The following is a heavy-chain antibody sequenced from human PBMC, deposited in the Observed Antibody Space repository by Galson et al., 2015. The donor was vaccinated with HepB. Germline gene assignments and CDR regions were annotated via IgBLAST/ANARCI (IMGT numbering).Heavy chain of an antibody. Sequence: QSGAEVKKPGASVKVSCKASGYTFTTYGISWVRQAPGQGLEWVGWISAYNGNTNYALKLQGRVTVTTDTSTSTVYMELRSLTSDDTAVYYCASDYKGARWGQGTLVTVSS. D-gene: IGHD5-24*01. CDR3: ASDYKGAR. CDR1: GYTFTTYG. J-gene: IGHJ4*02. V-gene: IGHV1-18*01. CDR2: ISAYNGNT.